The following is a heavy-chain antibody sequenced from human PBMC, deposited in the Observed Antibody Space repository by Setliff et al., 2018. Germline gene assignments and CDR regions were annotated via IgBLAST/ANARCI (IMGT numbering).Heavy chain of an antibody. Sequence: GASVKVSCKTSGGTFNSYGIDWVRQAPGQGLEWMGRSIPISGTTKYAQKFQDRVTITADKSTSTAYMELSSLTSDDTAVYYCARSPFPVDTVMVTTFDSWGQGTLVTVSS. CDR3: ARSPFPVDTVMVTTFDS. V-gene: IGHV1-69*06. CDR1: GGTFNSYG. J-gene: IGHJ4*02. CDR2: SIPISGTT. D-gene: IGHD5-18*01.